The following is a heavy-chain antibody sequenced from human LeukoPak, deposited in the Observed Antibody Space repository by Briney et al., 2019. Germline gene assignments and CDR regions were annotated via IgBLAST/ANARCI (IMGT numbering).Heavy chain of an antibody. D-gene: IGHD1-26*01. J-gene: IGHJ4*02. CDR3: ARQRREGGGSYYKDY. Sequence: GESLKISCKGSGYSFTSYWIGWVRQMPGKGLEWMGIIYPGDSDTRYSPSFQGQVTISADKSISTAYLQWSSLKASDTAMYYCARQRREGGGSYYKDYWGQGTLVTVSS. CDR2: IYPGDSDT. V-gene: IGHV5-51*01. CDR1: GYSFTSYW.